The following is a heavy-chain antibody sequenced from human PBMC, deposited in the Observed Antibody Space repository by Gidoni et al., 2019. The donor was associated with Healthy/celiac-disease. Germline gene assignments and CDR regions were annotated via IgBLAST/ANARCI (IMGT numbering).Heavy chain of an antibody. Sequence: QLQLQESGPGLVKPSETLSLTCTVSGGSISSSSYYWGWIRQPPGKGLEWIGSIYYSGSTYYNPSLKSRVTISVDTSKNQFSLKLSSVTAADTAVYYCARRGYGDIRYYFDYWGQGTLVTVSS. D-gene: IGHD4-17*01. CDR1: GGSISSSSYY. V-gene: IGHV4-39*01. CDR3: ARRGYGDIRYYFDY. CDR2: IYYSGST. J-gene: IGHJ4*02.